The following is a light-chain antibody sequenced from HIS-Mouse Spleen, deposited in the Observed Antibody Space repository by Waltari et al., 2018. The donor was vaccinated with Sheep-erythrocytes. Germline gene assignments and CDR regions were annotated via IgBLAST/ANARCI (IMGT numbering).Light chain of an antibody. V-gene: IGKV1-33*01. CDR3: QQYETLIP. J-gene: IGKJ4*01. CDR2: DAS. Sequence: DIQITQSPSSLSASVGDRVTITCQASKDISNYLHWYQQKTRKAPKLLIYDASNLETGVPSRFSGSGSGTEFTFPISSLQHEDIATYYCQQYETLIPFGGGPKVEI. CDR1: KDISNY.